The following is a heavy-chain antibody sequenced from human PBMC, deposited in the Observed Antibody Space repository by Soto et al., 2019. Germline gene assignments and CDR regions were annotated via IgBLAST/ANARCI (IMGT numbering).Heavy chain of an antibody. V-gene: IGHV4-61*08. CDR3: ARGMEMATPAFDI. D-gene: IGHD5-12*01. CDR1: GCSISSGDYY. CDR2: IYYSGST. Sequence: PSETLSLTCTVSGCSISSGDYYWSWIRQHPGKGLEWIGYIYYSGSTNYNPSLKSRVTISVDTSKNQFSLKLSSVTAADTAVYYCARGMEMATPAFDIWGQGTMVTVSS. J-gene: IGHJ3*02.